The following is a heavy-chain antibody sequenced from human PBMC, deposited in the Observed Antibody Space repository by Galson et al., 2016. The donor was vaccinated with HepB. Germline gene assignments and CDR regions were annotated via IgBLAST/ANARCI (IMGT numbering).Heavy chain of an antibody. J-gene: IGHJ6*02. CDR1: GDTFTYYY. Sequence: SVKVSCKASGDTFTYYYIHWVRQAPGQGLEWMGMASPSGGKTNFAQKFQGRVTMTRDTSTSTVNMELSSLRSENTAVYYCAREFQGGNFLYGMDVWGQGTTVTVSS. D-gene: IGHD4-23*01. CDR3: AREFQGGNFLYGMDV. V-gene: IGHV1-46*01. CDR2: ASPSGGKT.